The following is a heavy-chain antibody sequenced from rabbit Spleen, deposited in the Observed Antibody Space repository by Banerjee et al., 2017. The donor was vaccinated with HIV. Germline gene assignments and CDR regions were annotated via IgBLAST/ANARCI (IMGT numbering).Heavy chain of an antibody. CDR2: IAGSSSGFT. V-gene: IGHV1S45*01. J-gene: IGHJ6*01. CDR3: ARLGHADYPYAYGLKL. Sequence: QEQLEESGGGLVQPEGSLTLTCTASGFTISSSDYMCWVRQAPGKGLEWISCIAGSSSGFTYSATWAKGRFTCSKTSSTTVTLQMTSLTAADTATYFCARLGHADYPYAYGLKLWGPGTLVTVS. CDR1: GFTISSSDY. D-gene: IGHD6-1*01.